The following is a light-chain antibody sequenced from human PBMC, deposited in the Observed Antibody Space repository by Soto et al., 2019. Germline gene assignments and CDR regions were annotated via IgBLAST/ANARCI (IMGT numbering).Light chain of an antibody. Sequence: DIQMTQSPSTLSASVGDRVTITCRASQSISSWLAWYQQKPGKAPKLLIYDASSLESGVPSRFSGSGSGTECTLSISSVQPDDFATYYCQQYNSYSCTFGQGTKLEIK. J-gene: IGKJ2*02. V-gene: IGKV1-5*01. CDR3: QQYNSYSCT. CDR2: DAS. CDR1: QSISSW.